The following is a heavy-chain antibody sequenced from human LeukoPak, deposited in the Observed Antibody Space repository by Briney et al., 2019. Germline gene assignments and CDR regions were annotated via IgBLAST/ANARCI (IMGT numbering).Heavy chain of an antibody. CDR3: AKSRYGSGRPNWFDP. Sequence: GGTLRLACAASGFTFSSYGMSWVRQAPGKGLEWVSAISGSGGSTYYADSVKGRFTISRDNSKTTLYLQMNSLRAEDTAVYYCAKSRYGSGRPNWFDPWGQGTLVTVSP. CDR1: GFTFSSYG. V-gene: IGHV3-23*01. CDR2: ISGSGGST. D-gene: IGHD3-10*01. J-gene: IGHJ5*02.